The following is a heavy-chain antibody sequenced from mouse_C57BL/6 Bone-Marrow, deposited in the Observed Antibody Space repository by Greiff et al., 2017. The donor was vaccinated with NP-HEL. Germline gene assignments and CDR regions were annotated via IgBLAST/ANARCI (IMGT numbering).Heavy chain of an antibody. CDR2: IRSKSNNYAT. Sequence: EVQLVESGGGLVQPKGSLKLSCAASGFSFNTYAMNWVSQAPGKGLEWVARIRSKSNNYATYYADSVKDRFTISRDDSESMLYLQRNNVKTEDTAMYYCVRSAWFAYWGQGTLVTVSA. CDR3: VRSAWFAY. CDR1: GFSFNTYA. J-gene: IGHJ3*01. V-gene: IGHV10-1*01.